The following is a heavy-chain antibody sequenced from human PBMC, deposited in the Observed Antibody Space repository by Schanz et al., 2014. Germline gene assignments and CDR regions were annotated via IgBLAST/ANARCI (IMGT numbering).Heavy chain of an antibody. J-gene: IGHJ4*02. V-gene: IGHV1-2*02. D-gene: IGHD3-10*01. CDR3: ASSRLLWFGEIFDN. CDR1: AYSFSGYY. CDR2: INSDNGT. Sequence: QVQLVQSGAEVKKPGASVTVSCKASAYSFSGYYIHWVRQAPGQGLEWMGWINSDNGTNYAQEFQGRVTMTRDTSIGTAYMELRSLRADDTAVYFCASSRLLWFGEIFDNWGQGTLVTVSS.